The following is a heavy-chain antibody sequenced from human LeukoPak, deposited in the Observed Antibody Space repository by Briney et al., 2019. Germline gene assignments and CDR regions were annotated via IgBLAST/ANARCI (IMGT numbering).Heavy chain of an antibody. V-gene: IGHV1-2*06. Sequence: ASVKVSCKASGYTFTGYYMHWVRQAPGQGLEWMGRINPNSGGTNYAHKFQGRVTMTRDTSISTAYMELSRLRSDDTAVYYCARIPSGITGTTADYWGQGTLVTVSS. CDR1: GYTFTGYY. D-gene: IGHD1-7*01. J-gene: IGHJ4*02. CDR2: INPNSGGT. CDR3: ARIPSGITGTTADY.